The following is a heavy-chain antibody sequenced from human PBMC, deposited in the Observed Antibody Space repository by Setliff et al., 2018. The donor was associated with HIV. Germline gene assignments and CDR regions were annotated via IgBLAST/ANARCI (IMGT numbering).Heavy chain of an antibody. J-gene: IGHJ4*02. CDR3: AWGTQRPIDS. CDR2: IDPDRGDT. D-gene: IGHD3-16*01. CDR1: GYIFPDYY. V-gene: IGHV1-69-2*01. Sequence: ASVKVSCKVSGYIFPDYYIQWVRQAPGKGLEWVGLIDPDRGDTVYAEKFQGRATITADRSIDTGYMTLSSLTSDDTAMYFCAWGTQRPIDSWGQGTLVTVSS.